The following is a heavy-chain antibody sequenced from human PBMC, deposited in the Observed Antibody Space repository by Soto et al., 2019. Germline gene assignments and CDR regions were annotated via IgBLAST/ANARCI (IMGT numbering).Heavy chain of an antibody. CDR3: ARLPGYDLDY. CDR2: IYYSGST. J-gene: IGHJ4*02. D-gene: IGHD5-12*01. V-gene: IGHV4-59*01. CDR1: DGSISSYY. Sequence: SETMSLTCTVADGSISSYYWSWIRQPPGKGLEWIGYIYYSGSTNYNPSLKSRVTISVDTSKNQFSLKLSSVTAADTAVYYCARLPGYDLDYWGQGTQVTVSS.